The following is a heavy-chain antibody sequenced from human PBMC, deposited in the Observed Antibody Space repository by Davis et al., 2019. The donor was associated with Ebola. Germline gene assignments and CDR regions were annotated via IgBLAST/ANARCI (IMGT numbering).Heavy chain of an antibody. CDR1: GLTFSNYA. D-gene: IGHD6-19*01. J-gene: IGHJ4*02. CDR3: ATTQWLREFDN. V-gene: IGHV3-53*05. Sequence: PGGSLRLSCAASGLTFSNYAMSWVRQAPGKGLEWVSVIYDQSTAYADAVRGRFIISRDKSNNTLYLEMSSLRVDDTAVYYCATTQWLREFDNWGQGTLVTVSS. CDR2: IYDQST.